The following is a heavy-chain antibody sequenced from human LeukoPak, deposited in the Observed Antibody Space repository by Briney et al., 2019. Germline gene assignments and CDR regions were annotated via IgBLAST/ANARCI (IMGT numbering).Heavy chain of an antibody. D-gene: IGHD3-22*01. V-gene: IGHV4-34*01. CDR2: IYYSGST. CDR1: GGSFSGYY. CDR3: AREITTRFDP. J-gene: IGHJ5*02. Sequence: PSETLSLTCAVYGGSFSGYYWSWIRQPPGKGLEWIGSIYYSGSTYYNPSLKSRVTISVDTPKNQFSLKLSSVTAADTAVYYCAREITTRFDPWGQGTLVTVSS.